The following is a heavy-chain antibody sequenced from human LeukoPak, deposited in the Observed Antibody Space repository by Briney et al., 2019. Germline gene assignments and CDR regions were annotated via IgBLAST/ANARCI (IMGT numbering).Heavy chain of an antibody. Sequence: GGSLRLSCAASGIKFSDSEMNWVRQAPGKGLEWVSYISSSGTTIYYADSVKGRFTISRDNAKNSLYLQMNSLRAEDTAVYYCARGVPTGYYTSCYDYWGQGTLVTVSS. CDR3: ARGVPTGYYTSCYDY. V-gene: IGHV3-48*03. D-gene: IGHD3/OR15-3a*01. CDR1: GIKFSDSE. CDR2: ISSSGTTI. J-gene: IGHJ4*02.